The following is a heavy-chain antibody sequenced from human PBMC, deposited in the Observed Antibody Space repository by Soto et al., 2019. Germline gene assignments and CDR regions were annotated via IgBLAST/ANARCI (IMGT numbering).Heavy chain of an antibody. Sequence: GASVKVSCKASGYTFSSNGVSWVRQAPGQGLEWMGWISTFNGNAHYAQKFQGRVTMTTDTSTNTAYMELTSLTAADTAVYYCARLARVTTNYWGQGTLVTVSS. CDR1: GYTFSSNG. CDR2: ISTFNGNA. D-gene: IGHD4-17*01. CDR3: ARLARVTTNY. J-gene: IGHJ4*02. V-gene: IGHV1-18*04.